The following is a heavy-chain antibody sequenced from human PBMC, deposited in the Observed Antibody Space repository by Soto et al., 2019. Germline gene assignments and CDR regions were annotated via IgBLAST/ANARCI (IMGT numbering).Heavy chain of an antibody. CDR1: GGAISSYY. D-gene: IGHD1-26*01. Sequence: SETLSLTCNVSGGAISSYYWSWIRQPAGKGLEWIGRIYSSGSTNYNPSLKSRVTMSVDTSKNQFSLKLTSVTAADTAVYYCARDRVEGGRYFEHWGQGTLVTVSS. CDR3: ARDRVEGGRYFEH. V-gene: IGHV4-4*07. CDR2: IYSSGST. J-gene: IGHJ4*02.